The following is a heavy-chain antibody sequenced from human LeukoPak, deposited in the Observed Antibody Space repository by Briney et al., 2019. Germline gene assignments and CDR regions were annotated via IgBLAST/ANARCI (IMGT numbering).Heavy chain of an antibody. D-gene: IGHD1-14*01. CDR1: GGSFSGYY. V-gene: IGHV4-34*01. J-gene: IGHJ6*03. Sequence: SETLSLTCAVYGGSFSGYYWSWVRQPPGKGLEWIGEINHSGSTNYNPSLKSRVTISVDTSKNQFSLKLSSVTAADTAVYYCARLPRRGTGYYYYYMDVWGKGTTVTISS. CDR3: ARLPRRGTGYYYYYMDV. CDR2: INHSGST.